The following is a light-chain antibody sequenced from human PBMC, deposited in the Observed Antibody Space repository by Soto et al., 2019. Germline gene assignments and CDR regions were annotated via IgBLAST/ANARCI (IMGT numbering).Light chain of an antibody. CDR1: SSDVGGYNY. CDR3: SSYTSSSTLV. CDR2: EVS. J-gene: IGLJ3*02. V-gene: IGLV2-14*01. Sequence: QSVLTQPASVSGSPGQSITISCTGTSSDVGGYNYVSLYQTHPGKAPKLKIYEVSNRPSGVSNRFSGPKSGNTASLTISGLQAEDEADYYCSSYTSSSTLVFGGGTQLTVL.